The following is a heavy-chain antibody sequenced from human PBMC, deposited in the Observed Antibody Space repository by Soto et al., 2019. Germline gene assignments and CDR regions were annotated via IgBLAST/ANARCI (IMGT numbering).Heavy chain of an antibody. CDR2: MGGSGGST. V-gene: IGHV3-23*01. Sequence: EVQLLESGGGLVQPGGSLRLSCAASGFTFSSYAMSWVRQAPGQGLEWVSAMGGSGGSTYYADSVKGRFTISRDNSKNTLYLQMNRLRGEDTAVYYCAKDRLVVRGVIPHNWCDPWGQGTLVAVSS. J-gene: IGHJ5*02. CDR1: GFTFSSYA. CDR3: AKDRLVVRGVIPHNWCDP. D-gene: IGHD3-10*01.